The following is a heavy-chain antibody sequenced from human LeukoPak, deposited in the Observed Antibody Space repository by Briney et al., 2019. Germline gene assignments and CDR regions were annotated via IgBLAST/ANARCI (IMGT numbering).Heavy chain of an antibody. CDR2: LYYSGST. CDR1: GGSISSYY. CDR3: ARRVSGSYSIFDY. J-gene: IGHJ4*02. V-gene: IGHV4-39*01. Sequence: SETLSLTCTVSGGSISSYYWGWIRQPPGKGLEWIGTLYYSGSTYYNPSLKSRVTISVDTSKNQFSLKLSSVTAADTAVYYCARRVSGSYSIFDYWGQGTLVTVSS. D-gene: IGHD1-26*01.